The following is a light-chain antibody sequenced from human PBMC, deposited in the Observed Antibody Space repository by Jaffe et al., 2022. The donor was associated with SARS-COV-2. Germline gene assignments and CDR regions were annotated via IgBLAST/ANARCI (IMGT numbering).Light chain of an antibody. V-gene: IGKV3-20*01. J-gene: IGKJ1*01. CDR2: GAS. CDR1: QSVSSTH. Sequence: EIVLTQSPGTLSLSPGERATLSCRASQSVSSTHLAWYQQKPGQAPRLLIYGASSRATGIPDRFSGSGSGTDFTLTISRLEPEDSAVYYCQQYDNTPWTFGQGTKVEIK. CDR3: QQYDNTPWT.